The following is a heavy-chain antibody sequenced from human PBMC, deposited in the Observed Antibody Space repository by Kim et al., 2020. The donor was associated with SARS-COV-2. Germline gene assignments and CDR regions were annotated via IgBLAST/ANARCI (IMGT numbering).Heavy chain of an antibody. CDR3: ARGASRSLDY. D-gene: IGHD3-16*01. CDR1: GDSVSNSGVA. J-gene: IGHJ4*02. CDR2: TFFRSTKWYN. Sequence: SQTLSLTCAISGDSVSNSGVAWNWIRQSPSRGLEWLGRTFFRSTKWYNDYTDFVNSRMTISPDVSKNQYSLQMNSVTPEDTAVDYWARGASRSLDYWGQGTLVTVSS. V-gene: IGHV6-1*01.